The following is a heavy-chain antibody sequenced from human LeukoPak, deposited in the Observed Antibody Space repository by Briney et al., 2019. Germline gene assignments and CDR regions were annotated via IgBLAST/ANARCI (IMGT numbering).Heavy chain of an antibody. CDR1: GFTFSSYW. D-gene: IGHD3-10*01. Sequence: PGGSPRLSCATSGFTFSSYWMHWVRQDPGKGLVWVSRMNPDGSTINYADSVKGRFTISRDNAKSTLYLQMNNLRLEDTAVYYCATAGEYRFDHWGQGTLVSVSS. V-gene: IGHV3-74*01. J-gene: IGHJ5*02. CDR3: ATAGEYRFDH. CDR2: MNPDGSTI.